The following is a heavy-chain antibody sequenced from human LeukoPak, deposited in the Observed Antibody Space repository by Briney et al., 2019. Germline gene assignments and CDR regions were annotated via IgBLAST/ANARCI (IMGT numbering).Heavy chain of an antibody. CDR2: IYYSGST. V-gene: IGHV4-39*07. D-gene: IGHD3-22*01. CDR1: GGSISSSNYY. CDR3: ARGGYDSSGYYYYYYYMDV. J-gene: IGHJ6*03. Sequence: SETLSLTCTVSGGSISSSNYYWGWIRQPPGKGLEWIGSIYYSGSTYYNPSLKNRVTISVDTSKNQFSLKLSSVTAADTAVYYCARGGYDSSGYYYYYYYMDVWGKGTTVTVSS.